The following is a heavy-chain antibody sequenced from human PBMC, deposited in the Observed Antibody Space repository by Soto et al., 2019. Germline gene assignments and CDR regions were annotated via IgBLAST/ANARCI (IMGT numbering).Heavy chain of an antibody. CDR2: ISAYNGNT. D-gene: IGHD6-19*01. CDR1: GYTFTGYY. J-gene: IGHJ4*02. Sequence: ASVKVSCKASGYTFTGYYMHWVRQAPGQGLEWMGWISAYNGNTNYAQKFQGRVSMTTDRSTSTAYMELRSLRSDDTAVYYCSRSGGYSSGWFDFDFWGQGTLVTVSS. V-gene: IGHV1-18*04. CDR3: SRSGGYSSGWFDFDF.